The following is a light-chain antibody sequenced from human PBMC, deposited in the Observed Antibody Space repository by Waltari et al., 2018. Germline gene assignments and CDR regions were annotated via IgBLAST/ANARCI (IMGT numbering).Light chain of an antibody. CDR1: RGLVHSDGNTR. CDR3: AQTTFWPHT. V-gene: IGKV2-30*02. CDR2: HVS. J-gene: IGKJ2*01. Sequence: DVVLTQFPLSLPVSLGQPASISCRSRRGLVHSDGNTRLAWFHHRPGQSPRRLIYHVSKRESGVPDRFSGSGSDTGFTLRITRVEAEDVGIYYCAQTTFWPHTFGQGTKLEI.